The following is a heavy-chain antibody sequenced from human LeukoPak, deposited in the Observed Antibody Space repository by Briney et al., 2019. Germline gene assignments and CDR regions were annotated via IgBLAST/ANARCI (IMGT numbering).Heavy chain of an antibody. D-gene: IGHD3-16*02. J-gene: IGHJ2*01. CDR1: GGSISSYY. V-gene: IGHV4-59*01. CDR2: VFYSGST. Sequence: PSETLSLTCTGSGGSISSYYWSWIRQPPGEGLEWIGSVFYSGSTNYNPSLKSRVTISVDTSKNQFSLKMTSVTAADTAVYHCARAGRLWGTYRPYWYFDLWGRGTLVTVSS. CDR3: ARAGRLWGTYRPYWYFDL.